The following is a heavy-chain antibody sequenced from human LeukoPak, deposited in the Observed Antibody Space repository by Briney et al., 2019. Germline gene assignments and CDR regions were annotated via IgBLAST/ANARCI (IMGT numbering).Heavy chain of an antibody. V-gene: IGHV5-51*01. CDR1: GYSFTYYW. Sequence: GESLKISFKGSGYSFTYYWIGWVRQMPGKGLEWMGIIYPGDSETRYSPSFQGKVTISADKSIRTAYLQWSSLKASDTAMYYCARQSGDGYNYYFDFWGQGALVTVSS. D-gene: IGHD5-24*01. CDR2: IYPGDSET. J-gene: IGHJ4*02. CDR3: ARQSGDGYNYYFDF.